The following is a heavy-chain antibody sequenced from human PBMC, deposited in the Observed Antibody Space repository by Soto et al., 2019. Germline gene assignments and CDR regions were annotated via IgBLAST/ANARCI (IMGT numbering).Heavy chain of an antibody. CDR2: INAGNGNT. CDR3: ARDSGVGGLELSLAFAFDY. D-gene: IGHD1-7*01. Sequence: ASVKVSCKASGYTFTSYAMHWVRQAPGQRLEWMGWINAGNGNTKYSQKFQGRVTITRDTSASTAYMELSSLRSEDTAVYYCARDSGVGGLELSLAFAFDYWGQGTLVTVSS. V-gene: IGHV1-3*01. CDR1: GYTFTSYA. J-gene: IGHJ4*02.